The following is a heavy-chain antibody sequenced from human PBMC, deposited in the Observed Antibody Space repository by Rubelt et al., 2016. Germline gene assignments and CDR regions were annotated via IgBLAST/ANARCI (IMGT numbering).Heavy chain of an antibody. CDR3: ARFTYTYGYDWIDP. V-gene: IGHV4-59*01. J-gene: IGHJ5*02. Sequence: QVQLQESGPGLVKPSETLSLTCTVSGGSISGYYWSWIRQPPGKGLEWIGYIYYSGSTKYNPSLHSRVTMSVDTSTNQFSLKLSSVTAADTAVYYCARFTYTYGYDWIDPWGQRTLVTVSS. CDR2: IYYSGST. D-gene: IGHD5-18*01. CDR1: GGSISGYY.